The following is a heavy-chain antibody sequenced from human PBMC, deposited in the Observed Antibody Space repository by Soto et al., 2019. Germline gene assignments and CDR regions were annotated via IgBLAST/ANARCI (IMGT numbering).Heavy chain of an antibody. Sequence: PGGSLRLSCAASGFTFSSYAMSWVRQAPGKGLEWVSAISGSGGSTYYADSVKGRFTISRDNSKNTLYLQMNSLRAEDTAVYYCAKPFGLENDFWSGYSTHDAFDIWGQGTMVTVSS. V-gene: IGHV3-23*01. D-gene: IGHD3-3*01. CDR1: GFTFSSYA. J-gene: IGHJ3*02. CDR3: AKPFGLENDFWSGYSTHDAFDI. CDR2: ISGSGGST.